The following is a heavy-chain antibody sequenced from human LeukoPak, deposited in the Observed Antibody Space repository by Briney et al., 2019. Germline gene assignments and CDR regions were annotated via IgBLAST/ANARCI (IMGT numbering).Heavy chain of an antibody. V-gene: IGHV3-48*04. CDR3: ARGLSIAAAGTGLFDY. J-gene: IGHJ4*02. D-gene: IGHD6-13*01. CDR2: ISSSSSTM. CDR1: GFTFSSYS. Sequence: GGSLRLSCAASGFTFSSYSMNWVRQAPGKGLEWVSYISSSSSTMYYADSVKGRFTISRDNAKNSLYLQMDSLRAEDTALYHCARGLSIAAAGTGLFDYWGQGTLVTVSS.